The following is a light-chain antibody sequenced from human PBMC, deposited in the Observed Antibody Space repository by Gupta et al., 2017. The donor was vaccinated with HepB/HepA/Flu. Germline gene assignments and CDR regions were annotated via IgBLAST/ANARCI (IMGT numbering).Light chain of an antibody. Sequence: DIQMTQSPPSLSASVGDRVTITCQASQDIANYLNWYQQKPGKAPSLLIYGASNFDTGVPSRFSGDGSGTHFTFIITSLQREDVGTYYCQQAHSIPRTFGHGTKVDIK. V-gene: IGKV1-33*01. CDR2: GAS. J-gene: IGKJ3*01. CDR1: QDIANY. CDR3: QQAHSIPRT.